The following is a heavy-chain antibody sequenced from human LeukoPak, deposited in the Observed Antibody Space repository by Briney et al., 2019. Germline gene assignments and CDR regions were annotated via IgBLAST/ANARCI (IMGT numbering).Heavy chain of an antibody. CDR2: ISYDGSNK. CDR1: GFTFSSYG. V-gene: IGHV3-30*18. D-gene: IGHD2-21*02. CDR3: AKNARRGAYCGGDCYYFDY. Sequence: PGGSLRLSCAASGFTFSSYGIPWVRQAPGKGLEWVAVISYDGSNKFYADSVKGRFTISRDNSKNTLYLQMNSLRAEDTAVYYCAKNARRGAYCGGDCYYFDYWGQGTLVTVSS. J-gene: IGHJ4*02.